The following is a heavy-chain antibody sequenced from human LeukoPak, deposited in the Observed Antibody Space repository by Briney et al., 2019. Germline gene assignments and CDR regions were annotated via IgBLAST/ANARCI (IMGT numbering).Heavy chain of an antibody. D-gene: IGHD2-21*01. Sequence: GRSLRLSCAASGFTFSSYSMHWVHQAPGKGLEWVAVISYDGSNKYYADSVKGRFTISRDNSKNTLYLQMNSLRAEDTAVYYCARAPPPGVIDYWGQGTLVTVSS. CDR3: ARAPPPGVIDY. J-gene: IGHJ4*02. CDR1: GFTFSSYS. CDR2: ISYDGSNK. V-gene: IGHV3-30*03.